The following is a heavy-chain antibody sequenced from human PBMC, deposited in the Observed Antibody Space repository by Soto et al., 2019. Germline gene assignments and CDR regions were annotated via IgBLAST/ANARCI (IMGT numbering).Heavy chain of an antibody. CDR1: GDSIGTRY. Sequence: SEPLSLTCTISGDSIGTRYWRWIRQTTGKGLEWIGYIYYTGSTKYNPSLPSRVTMSVDTSKNQFSLRLSSVTAADTAVYFCARSFYYYDSSGYFFSWFDPWGQGTLVTVSS. V-gene: IGHV4-59*08. J-gene: IGHJ5*02. CDR2: IYYTGST. CDR3: ARSFYYYDSSGYFFSWFDP. D-gene: IGHD3-22*01.